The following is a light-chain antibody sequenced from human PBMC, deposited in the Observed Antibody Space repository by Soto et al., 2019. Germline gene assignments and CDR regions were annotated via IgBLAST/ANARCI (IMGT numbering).Light chain of an antibody. CDR2: DAS. Sequence: EIVLTQSPATLSLSPGETATLSCRASQSVSSLLAWYQQKPGQAPRLLIYDASNRATGIPARFSGSGSGTDFTLTISSLEPEDFAVYYCQQRSSWPLTFGGGTKVEIK. V-gene: IGKV3-11*01. J-gene: IGKJ4*01. CDR3: QQRSSWPLT. CDR1: QSVSSL.